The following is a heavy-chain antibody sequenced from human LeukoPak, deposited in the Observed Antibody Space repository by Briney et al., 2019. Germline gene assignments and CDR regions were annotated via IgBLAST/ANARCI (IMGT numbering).Heavy chain of an antibody. CDR2: IIPILGIA. CDR3: ARGYYYDSSGYYYRYFDY. J-gene: IGHJ4*02. Sequence: SVKVSCKASGGTFSSYAISWVRQAPGQGLEWMGRIIPILGIANYAQKFQGRVTITADKSTSTAYMELSSLRSEDTAVYYCARGYYYDSSGYYYRYFDYWGREPWSPSPQ. CDR1: GGTFSSYA. V-gene: IGHV1-69*04. D-gene: IGHD3-22*01.